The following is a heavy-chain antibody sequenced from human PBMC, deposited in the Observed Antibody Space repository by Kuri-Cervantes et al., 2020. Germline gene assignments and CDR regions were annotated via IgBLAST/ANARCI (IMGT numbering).Heavy chain of an antibody. Sequence: GGSLRLSCAASGFTFSSYSMNWVRQAPGKGLEWVSYISSSSSTIYYADSVKGRFTISRDNAKNSLYLQMNSLRVEDTAVYYCARVVGVLLGVNQRSDYWGQGALVTVSS. D-gene: IGHD3-3*01. J-gene: IGHJ4*02. V-gene: IGHV3-48*01. CDR3: ARVVGVLLGVNQRSDY. CDR2: ISSSSSTI. CDR1: GFTFSSYS.